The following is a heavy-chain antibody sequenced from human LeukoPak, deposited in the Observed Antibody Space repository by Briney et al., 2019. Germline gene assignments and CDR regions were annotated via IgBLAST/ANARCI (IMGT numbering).Heavy chain of an antibody. CDR1: GYXFTGYY. V-gene: IGHV1-2*02. D-gene: IGHD3-10*01. CDR2: INPNSGGT. J-gene: IGHJ5*02. Sequence: ASVTVSCKASGYXFTGYYIHWVRQAPGQGLEWMGWINPNSGGTNYAQKFQGRVTMTRDTSISTAYMELSRLRSDDTAVYYCARTGYHYASGLDPWGQGTLVTVSS. CDR3: ARTGYHYASGLDP.